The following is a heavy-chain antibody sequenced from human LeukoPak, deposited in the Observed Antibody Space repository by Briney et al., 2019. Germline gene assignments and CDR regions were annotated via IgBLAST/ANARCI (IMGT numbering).Heavy chain of an antibody. CDR3: ARAPGRLWFRFDY. D-gene: IGHD3-10*01. CDR2: INHSGST. Sequence: SETLSLTCAVYGGSFSGYYWSWIRQPPGKGLEWIGEINHSGSTNYNPSLKSRVTISVDTSKNQFSLKLSSVTAADTAVYYCARAPGRLWFRFDYWGQGTLVTVSS. J-gene: IGHJ4*02. CDR1: GGSFSGYY. V-gene: IGHV4-34*01.